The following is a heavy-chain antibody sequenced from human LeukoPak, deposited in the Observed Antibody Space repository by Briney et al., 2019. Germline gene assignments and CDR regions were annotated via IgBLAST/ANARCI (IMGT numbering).Heavy chain of an antibody. CDR2: IYDSGST. Sequence: SETLSLTCTVSGSTISGSGYYWGRIPQPPGQGLEWIGNIYDSGSTYYNASLQSRVTISIDTSKNQFSLKLSSVTAADTAVYYCARGGVLWTYDYWGQGTLVTVSS. CDR3: ARGGVLWTYDY. V-gene: IGHV4-39*07. J-gene: IGHJ4*02. CDR1: GSTISGSGYY. D-gene: IGHD3/OR15-3a*01.